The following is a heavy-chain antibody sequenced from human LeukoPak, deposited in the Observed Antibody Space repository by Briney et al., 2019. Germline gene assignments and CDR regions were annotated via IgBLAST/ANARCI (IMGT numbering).Heavy chain of an antibody. V-gene: IGHV3-7*01. CDR2: IKQDGSEK. Sequence: GGSLRLSCAASGFTFSSYWMSWVRQAPRKGLEWVANIKQDGSEKYYVDSVKGRFTISRDNAKNSLYLQMNSLRAEDTAVYYCARSLNPYSSGWYDYWGQGTLVTVSS. J-gene: IGHJ4*02. D-gene: IGHD6-19*01. CDR3: ARSLNPYSSGWYDY. CDR1: GFTFSSYW.